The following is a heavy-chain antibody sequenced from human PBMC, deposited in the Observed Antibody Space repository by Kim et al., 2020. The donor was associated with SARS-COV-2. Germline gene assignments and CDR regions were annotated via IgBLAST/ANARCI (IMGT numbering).Heavy chain of an antibody. CDR1: GFIFSDYY. J-gene: IGHJ4*02. CDR2: ISSSGSTT. Sequence: GGSLRLSCAASGFIFSDYYMSWIRQAPGKGLEWVSYISSSGSTTYYAESVKGRFTISRDNAKNSLFLQMNSLRAEDTAFYYCARDSVNYENWGQGTLVTVSS. D-gene: IGHD3-22*01. CDR3: ARDSVNYEN. V-gene: IGHV3-11*01.